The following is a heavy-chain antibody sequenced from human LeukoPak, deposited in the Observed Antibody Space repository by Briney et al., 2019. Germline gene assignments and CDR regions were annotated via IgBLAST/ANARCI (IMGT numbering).Heavy chain of an antibody. J-gene: IGHJ4*02. Sequence: GGSLRLSCVVSGFTFSSYSMSWVRQVPGKGPEWVSTLNGGGDNSRSADSVMGRFSISRDNSKNTLDLQMSNLRAEDTGVYYCAKGPWDLGTFEYWGQGTLVTVSS. D-gene: IGHD1-26*01. CDR3: AKGPWDLGTFEY. CDR2: LNGGGDNS. V-gene: IGHV3-23*01. CDR1: GFTFSSYS.